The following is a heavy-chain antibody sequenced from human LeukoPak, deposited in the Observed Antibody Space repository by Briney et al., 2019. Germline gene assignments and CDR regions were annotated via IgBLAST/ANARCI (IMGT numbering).Heavy chain of an antibody. CDR2: INHSGST. J-gene: IGHJ3*02. CDR3: ASSKEAFDI. Sequence: SETLSLTCAVYGGSFSGYYWSWIRQPPGKGLEWIGEINHSGSTNYNPSLKSRVIISVDTSKNQFFLKLSSVTAADTAVYYCASSKEAFDIWGQGTMVTVSS. CDR1: GGSFSGYY. V-gene: IGHV4-34*01.